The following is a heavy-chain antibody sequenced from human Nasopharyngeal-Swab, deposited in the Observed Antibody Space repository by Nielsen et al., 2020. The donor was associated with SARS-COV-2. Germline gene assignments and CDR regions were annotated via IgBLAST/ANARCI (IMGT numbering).Heavy chain of an antibody. J-gene: IGHJ4*02. V-gene: IGHV4-39*01. D-gene: IGHD2-8*01. Sequence: GSLRLSCTASGGSIIGRTYYWGWVLQPPGKGLYWIANIYYTGNTYYSPSLKSRVTISVYTSRSQFSLTLSSMTAADRAVYYCARTNTERPNFDSWGQGLLVTVSS. CDR2: IYYTGNT. CDR3: ARTNTERPNFDS. CDR1: GGSIIGRTYY.